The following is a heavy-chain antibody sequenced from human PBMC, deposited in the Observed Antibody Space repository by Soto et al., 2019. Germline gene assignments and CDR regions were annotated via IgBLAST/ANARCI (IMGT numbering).Heavy chain of an antibody. CDR1: GFTFSSYS. J-gene: IGHJ3*02. V-gene: IGHV3-48*02. D-gene: IGHD3-10*01. Sequence: EVQLVESGGGLVQPGGSLRLSCAASGFTFSSYSMNWVRQAPGKGLEWVSYISSSSSTIYYADSVKGRFTISRDNAKNSLYLQMNSLRDEETAVYYCAREEISYYYGSGSHDAFDIWGQGTMVTVSS. CDR3: AREEISYYYGSGSHDAFDI. CDR2: ISSSSSTI.